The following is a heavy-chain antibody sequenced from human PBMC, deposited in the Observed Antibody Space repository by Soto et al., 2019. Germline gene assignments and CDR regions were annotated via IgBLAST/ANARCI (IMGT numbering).Heavy chain of an antibody. CDR3: ARTAYSSGCSGFDY. CDR1: GGSVSSGSYY. J-gene: IGHJ4*02. V-gene: IGHV4-61*01. CDR2: IYYSGST. Sequence: ETLSLTCTVSGGSVSSGSYYWSWIRQPPGKGLEWIGYIYYSGSTNYNPSLKSRVTISVDTSKNQFSLKLSSVTAADTAVYYCARTAYSSGCSGFDYWGQGTLVTVSS. D-gene: IGHD6-19*01.